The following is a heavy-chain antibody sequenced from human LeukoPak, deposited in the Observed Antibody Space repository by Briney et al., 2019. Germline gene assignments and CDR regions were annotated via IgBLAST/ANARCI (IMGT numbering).Heavy chain of an antibody. Sequence: PGGSLRLSCAASGFTFSNYWMHWVRQAPGKGLVWVSRISSDGSSTYYADSVKGRFTISRDNSKNTLYLQMNSLRAEDTAVYYCARDTPYYYDSSGYSASWGQGTLVTVSS. CDR1: GFTFSNYW. CDR2: ISSDGSST. V-gene: IGHV3-74*01. J-gene: IGHJ5*02. D-gene: IGHD3-22*01. CDR3: ARDTPYYYDSSGYSAS.